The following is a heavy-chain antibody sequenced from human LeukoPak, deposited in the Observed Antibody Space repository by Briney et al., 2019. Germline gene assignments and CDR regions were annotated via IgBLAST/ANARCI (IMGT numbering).Heavy chain of an antibody. V-gene: IGHV3-69-1*01. CDR1: GFNFIGFS. CDR3: ARVGYTYGHGVDF. D-gene: IGHD5-18*01. Sequence: PGGSLRLSCAASGFNFIGFSMTWVRRPPGKGLEWVSSISSADNTYYADSVKGRFTVSRDNAGKSLYLQMDGLRPEDTAVYYCARVGYTYGHGVDFWGQGTLVTVSS. CDR2: ISSADNT. J-gene: IGHJ4*02.